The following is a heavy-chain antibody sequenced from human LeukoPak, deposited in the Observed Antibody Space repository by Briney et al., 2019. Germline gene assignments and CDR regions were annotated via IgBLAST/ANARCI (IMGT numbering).Heavy chain of an antibody. V-gene: IGHV4-61*05. CDR3: ARASGPFDY. D-gene: IGHD3-10*01. Sequence: PSETLSLTCTVSGGSISSSSYYWGWIRQPPGKGLEWIGYIYYSGSTNYNPSLKSRVTISVDTSKNQFSLKLSSVTAADTAVYYCARASGPFDYWGQGTLVTVSS. CDR2: IYYSGST. J-gene: IGHJ4*02. CDR1: GGSISSSSYY.